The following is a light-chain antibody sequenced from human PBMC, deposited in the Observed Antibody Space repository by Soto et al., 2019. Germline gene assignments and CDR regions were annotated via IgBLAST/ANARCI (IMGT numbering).Light chain of an antibody. Sequence: DIQMTQSPSSLSASVGDRVTITCRASQSIATYLNWYQQKPGQAPKLLIYAASSLQSEVPSRFTGRGSGTDFTLTISSLQPEDFATYYCQQSYSTLITFGQGTRLEIK. V-gene: IGKV1-39*01. CDR2: AAS. CDR3: QQSYSTLIT. CDR1: QSIATY. J-gene: IGKJ5*01.